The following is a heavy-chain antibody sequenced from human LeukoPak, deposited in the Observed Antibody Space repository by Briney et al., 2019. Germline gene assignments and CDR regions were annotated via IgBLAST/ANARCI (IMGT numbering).Heavy chain of an antibody. D-gene: IGHD7-27*01. CDR3: ARARATELGTFPSLDY. CDR2: IYHSGST. J-gene: IGHJ4*02. V-gene: IGHV4-39*07. Sequence: PSETLSLTCTVSGGSISSSSYYWGWIRQPPGKGLEWIGSIYHSGSTYYNPSLKSRVTISVDTSKNQFSLKLSSVTAADTAVYYCARARATELGTFPSLDYWGQGTLVTVSS. CDR1: GGSISSSSYY.